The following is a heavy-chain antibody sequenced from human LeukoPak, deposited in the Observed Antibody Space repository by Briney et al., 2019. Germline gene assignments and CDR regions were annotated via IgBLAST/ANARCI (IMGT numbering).Heavy chain of an antibody. J-gene: IGHJ4*02. V-gene: IGHV3-48*02. CDR1: GFTFSSYS. Sequence: GGSLRLPCAASGFTFSSYSMNWVRQAPGKGLEWVSYISSGSSTIYYADSVKGRFTISRDNAKNSLYLQMHSLRDEDTAVYYCARANGYSRGYWGQGTLVTVSS. D-gene: IGHD6-13*01. CDR3: ARANGYSRGY. CDR2: ISSGSSTI.